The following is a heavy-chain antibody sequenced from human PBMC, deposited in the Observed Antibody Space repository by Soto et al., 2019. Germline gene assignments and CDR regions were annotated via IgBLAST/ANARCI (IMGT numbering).Heavy chain of an antibody. D-gene: IGHD5-12*01. V-gene: IGHV4-30-2*01. CDR1: GGSISSGGYS. J-gene: IGHJ4*02. CDR3: VRGGGYDPFDY. Sequence: PSETLSLTCAASGGSISSGGYSWSWIRQPPGKGLEWIGYIYHSGSTFYNPSLKSRVTMSIDRSRNQFSLNLSSVTAADRAVYYCVRGGGYDPFDYWGQGVLVTVSS. CDR2: IYHSGST.